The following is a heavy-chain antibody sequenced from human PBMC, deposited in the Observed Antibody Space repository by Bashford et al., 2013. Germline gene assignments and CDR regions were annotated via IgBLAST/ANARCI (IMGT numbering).Heavy chain of an antibody. CDR3: TKTWMLVVFLLCMHV. J-gene: IGHJ6*02. Sequence: VASVKVSCRASGFTFTGYFMHWVRQAPGQGPEWMGWINPNSGGTKFAEKFQDRVTMTWDTSISTAYMELSRLISDDTALYYCTKTWMLVVFLLCMHVWAKGPRSPSP. CDR2: INPNSGGT. CDR1: GFTFTGYF. V-gene: IGHV1-2*02. D-gene: IGHD3-22*01.